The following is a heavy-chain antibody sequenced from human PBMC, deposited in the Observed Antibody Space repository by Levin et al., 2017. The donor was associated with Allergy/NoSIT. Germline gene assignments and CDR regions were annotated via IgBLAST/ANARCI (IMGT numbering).Heavy chain of an antibody. Sequence: LSLTCAASGFPFRNAWMSWVRQAPGKGLEWVGRIKSKTDGGTTDYAAPVKGRFTISRDDSKNTLYLQMNSLKTEDTAVYYCTTLYYYDSSGYYLFDYWGQGTLVTVSS. D-gene: IGHD3-22*01. J-gene: IGHJ4*02. CDR3: TTLYYYDSSGYYLFDY. CDR2: IKSKTDGGTT. V-gene: IGHV3-15*01. CDR1: GFPFRNAW.